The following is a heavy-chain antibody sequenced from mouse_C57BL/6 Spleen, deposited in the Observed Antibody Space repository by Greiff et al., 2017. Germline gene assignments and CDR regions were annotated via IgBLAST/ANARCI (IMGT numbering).Heavy chain of an antibody. CDR3: AKDYYYGSSYDHYFDY. CDR1: GYTFTGYW. V-gene: IGHV1-9*01. D-gene: IGHD1-1*01. J-gene: IGHJ2*01. CDR2: ILPGSGST. Sequence: QVQLQQSGAELMKPGASVKLSCKATGYTFTGYWIEWVKQRPGHGLEWIGEILPGSGSTNYNEKFKGKATFTADTSSNTAYMQLSSLTTEDSAIYYCAKDYYYGSSYDHYFDYWGQGTTLTVSS.